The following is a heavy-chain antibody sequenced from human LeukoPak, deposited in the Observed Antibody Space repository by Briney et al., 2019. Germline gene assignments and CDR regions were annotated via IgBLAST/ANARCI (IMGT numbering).Heavy chain of an antibody. CDR3: ARDRVGSGWPRPYYFEF. CDR1: VYTFTVYY. J-gene: IGHJ4*02. D-gene: IGHD6-19*01. V-gene: IGHV1-2*02. Sequence: ASVTVSCTPSVYTFTVYYLHWLRQAPGQGLEWMGWINPNTGAIMFAEKFRGRVTMTRDTSISTGYMELRGLKSDDTAVYYCARDRVGSGWPRPYYFEFWGQGTPVTVSS. CDR2: INPNTGAI.